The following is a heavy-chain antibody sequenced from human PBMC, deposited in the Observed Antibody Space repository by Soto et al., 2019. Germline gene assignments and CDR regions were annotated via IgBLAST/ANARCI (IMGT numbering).Heavy chain of an antibody. J-gene: IGHJ5*02. Sequence: SETLSLTCFVSGYSITAGGYYWSWIRHHPGKGLEWIGSFYSSGNIIYNPSLRSRVSISGDTSSNQFSMSLTSVTAADTARYYCARMYSSGSGWFHPWGQGTLVT. CDR3: ARMYSSGSGWFHP. V-gene: IGHV4-31*03. D-gene: IGHD6-19*01. CDR1: GYSITAGGYY. CDR2: FYSSGNI.